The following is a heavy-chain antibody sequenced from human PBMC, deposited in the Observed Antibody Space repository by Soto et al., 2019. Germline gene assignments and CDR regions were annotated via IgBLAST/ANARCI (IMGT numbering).Heavy chain of an antibody. CDR1: GGSISSYY. CDR2: IHYNGNT. D-gene: IGHD2-2*03. Sequence: SETLSLTCTFSGGSISSYYWSLIRQPPGKGLEWIGNIHYNGNTKYSPSLKSRVTMSVDTSKNHFSLKLISVTTADTAVYFCAREGNLGRWIQPLDSWGQGTLVTVSS. J-gene: IGHJ4*02. V-gene: IGHV4-59*01. CDR3: AREGNLGRWIQPLDS.